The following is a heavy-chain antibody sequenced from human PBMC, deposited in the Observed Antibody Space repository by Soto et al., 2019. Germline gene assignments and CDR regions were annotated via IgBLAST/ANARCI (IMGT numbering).Heavy chain of an antibody. CDR1: GGSISSSSFH. J-gene: IGHJ5*02. CDR3: ARGERAAGTDWWFDP. Sequence: SETLSLTCTVSGGSISSSSFHWGWIRQPPGKGLEWIGSIYYSGSTYYSPSLKSRVTISVDTSKNQFSLKLSSVTAADTAVYYCARGERAAGTDWWFDPWGQGTLVTISS. V-gene: IGHV4-39*01. D-gene: IGHD6-13*01. CDR2: IYYSGST.